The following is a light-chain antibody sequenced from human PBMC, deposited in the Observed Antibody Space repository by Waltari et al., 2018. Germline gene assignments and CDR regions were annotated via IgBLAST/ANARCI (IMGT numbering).Light chain of an antibody. CDR2: VNSDGSH. V-gene: IGLV4-69*01. J-gene: IGLJ3*02. CDR1: SGHSTNV. Sequence: QLVLTQSPSASASLGASVKLTCTLSSGHSTNVIAWLQKRPEKGPRYLMKVNSDGSHNKGDEIPDRFSGSSSGAERYLTISSLQSDDEADYYCQTGGHGTWVFGGGTKLTVL. CDR3: QTGGHGTWV.